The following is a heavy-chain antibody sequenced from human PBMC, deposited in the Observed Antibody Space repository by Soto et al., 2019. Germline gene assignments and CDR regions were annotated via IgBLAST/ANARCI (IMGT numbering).Heavy chain of an antibody. J-gene: IGHJ2*01. CDR2: IYDSGST. D-gene: IGHD4-17*01. CDR3: AREVIPLTTDWYFDL. V-gene: IGHV4-30-4*01. Sequence: QLQLRESGPGLVKPSETLSLTCTVSGGSITGGVGGLYYGVWIRQPPGKGREWIGYIYDSGSTYYNPSLKSRVTISVDTSKNQFSLRLSSVTAADTAVYYCAREVIPLTTDWYFDLWGRGTLVTVSS. CDR1: GGSITGGVGGLYY.